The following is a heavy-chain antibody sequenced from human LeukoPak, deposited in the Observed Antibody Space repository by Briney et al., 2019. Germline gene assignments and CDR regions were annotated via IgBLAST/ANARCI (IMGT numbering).Heavy chain of an antibody. J-gene: IGHJ4*02. CDR1: GFTFSRFA. CDR2: IGGLGEST. V-gene: IGHV3-23*01. CDR3: AKGGRASSELAYDY. Sequence: PGGSLRLSCEASGFTFSRFAMTWVRQAPGKGLEWVSTIGGLGESTNYADSVKGRFTISRDNSKNTLYLQMNSLRAEDTAVYYCAKGGRASSELAYDYWGQGTLVTVSS. D-gene: IGHD6-25*01.